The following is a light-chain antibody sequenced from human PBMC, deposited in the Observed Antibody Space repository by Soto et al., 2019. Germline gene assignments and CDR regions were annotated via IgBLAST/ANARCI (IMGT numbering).Light chain of an antibody. CDR3: QSYDSSLRGSV. Sequence: QSVLTQPPSVSGAPGQRVTISCTGSSSNIGAGYGVHWYQKLPGTAPKLLIYGNTNRPSGVPDRFSGSKSGTSASLAITGLQAEDEAEYYCQSYDSSLRGSVFGGGTKLTVL. CDR1: SSNIGAGYG. J-gene: IGLJ2*01. V-gene: IGLV1-40*01. CDR2: GNT.